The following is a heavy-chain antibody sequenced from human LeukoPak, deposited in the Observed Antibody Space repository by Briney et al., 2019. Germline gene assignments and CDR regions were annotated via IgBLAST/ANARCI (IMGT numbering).Heavy chain of an antibody. CDR1: GFTFSSYE. J-gene: IGHJ4*02. D-gene: IGHD3-3*01. Sequence: GGSLRLSCAASGFTFSSYEVNWVRQAPGKGLEWVSYISSSGSTIYYADSVKGRFTISRDNAKNSLYLQMNSLRAEDTAVYYCAKWSEGNDYWGQGTLVTVSS. CDR2: ISSSGSTI. V-gene: IGHV3-48*03. CDR3: AKWSEGNDY.